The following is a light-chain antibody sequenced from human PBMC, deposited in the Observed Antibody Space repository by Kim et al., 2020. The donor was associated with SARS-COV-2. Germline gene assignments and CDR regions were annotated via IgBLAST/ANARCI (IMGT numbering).Light chain of an antibody. CDR1: SATIGSDY. J-gene: IGLJ2*01. CDR3: ASWDDSLV. Sequence: GTPGQRVPVACAGSSATIGSDYVYWYRQFPGTAPKLLIYKNNQRPSGVPDRFSGSKSGTSASLAISGLRSEDEADYYCASWDDSLVFGGGTQLTVL. CDR2: KNN. V-gene: IGLV1-47*01.